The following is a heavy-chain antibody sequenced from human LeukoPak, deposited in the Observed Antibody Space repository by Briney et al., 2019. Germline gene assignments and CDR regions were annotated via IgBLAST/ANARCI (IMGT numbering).Heavy chain of an antibody. CDR1: GYTFSNYD. J-gene: IGHJ5*02. CDR3: AVNTYGLDP. V-gene: IGHV1-8*01. D-gene: IGHD5-18*01. Sequence: GASVKVSCKASGYTFSNYDIIWVRQATGQGLEWMAWMSRNSGYTAYAKNFQGRVSLTGDTSINTAYMELSSLTSEDTAVYYCAVNTYGLDPWGQGTLVTVSS. CDR2: MSRNSGYT.